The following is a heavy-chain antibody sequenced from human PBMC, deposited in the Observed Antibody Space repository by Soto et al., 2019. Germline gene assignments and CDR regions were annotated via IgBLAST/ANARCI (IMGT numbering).Heavy chain of an antibody. D-gene: IGHD4-17*01. Sequence: QVQLVQSGDEVRKPGSSVKVSCKASGYIFVNYGIAWVRQAPGQGLEWMGWISPYSGNTHYASKVQGRLTMTTDTATSSAYMDLASLTSDDAAVYSCAMVDNYGAPTPPDVWGEGTAVTVCS. V-gene: IGHV1-18*01. CDR1: GYIFVNYG. J-gene: IGHJ6*04. CDR2: ISPYSGNT. CDR3: AMVDNYGAPTPPDV.